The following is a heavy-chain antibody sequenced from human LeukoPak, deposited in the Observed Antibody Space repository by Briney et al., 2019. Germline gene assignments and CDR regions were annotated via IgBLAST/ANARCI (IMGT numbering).Heavy chain of an antibody. V-gene: IGHV5-51*01. CDR2: IYPGDSDT. CDR3: ARPRDTAMGGFDY. CDR1: GYSFTSYW. J-gene: IGHJ4*02. Sequence: GESLKISCKGSGYSFTSYWIAWVRQMPGKGREWMGIIYPGDSDTRYSPSFQGQVTISADKSISTAYLQWSSLKASDTALYYCARPRDTAMGGFDYWGQGTLVTVSS. D-gene: IGHD5-18*01.